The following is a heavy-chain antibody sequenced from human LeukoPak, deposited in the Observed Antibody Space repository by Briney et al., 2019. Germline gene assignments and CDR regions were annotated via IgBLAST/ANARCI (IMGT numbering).Heavy chain of an antibody. D-gene: IGHD5-18*01. V-gene: IGHV4-59*01. Sequence: SETLSLTCTVSGGSISSYYWNWIRQPPGKGLEWIGSISYSGSTNYNPSLESRVTISVDTSKNQISLKLRSVTAADTTVYYCARAPERWYSYGSYTYYNMDVRGKGTTVTVSS. J-gene: IGHJ6*03. CDR2: ISYSGST. CDR3: ARAPERWYSYGSYTYYNMDV. CDR1: GGSISSYY.